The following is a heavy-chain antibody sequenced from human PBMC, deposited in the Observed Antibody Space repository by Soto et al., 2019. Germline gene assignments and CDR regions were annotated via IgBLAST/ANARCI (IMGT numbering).Heavy chain of an antibody. CDR1: GFIFNTYG. V-gene: IGHV3-30*18. CDR2: TSYDGSNK. J-gene: IGHJ2*01. CDR3: VKGATGGPRGYFDL. Sequence: QVQLVESGGGVVQPGRSLRLSCAASGFIFNTYGMHWVRQAPGKGLEWVAVTSYDGSNKYYADSVKGRFTISRDKAKNTLDVEMNRMRAEDTAVYYCVKGATGGPRGYFDLWGRGPLVTVSS. D-gene: IGHD3-16*01.